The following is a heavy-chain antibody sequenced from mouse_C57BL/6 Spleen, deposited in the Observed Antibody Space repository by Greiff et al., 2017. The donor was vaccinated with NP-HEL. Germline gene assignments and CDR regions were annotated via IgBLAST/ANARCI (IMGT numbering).Heavy chain of an antibody. Sequence: EVQRVESGPGLAKPSQTLSLTCSVTGYSITSDYWNWIRKFPGNKLEYMGYISYSGSTYYTPSLKSRISITRDTSKNQYYLQLNSVTTEDTATYYCARRYGSSYDAMDYWGQGTSVTVSS. CDR1: GYSITSDY. CDR2: ISYSGST. D-gene: IGHD1-1*01. V-gene: IGHV3-8*01. J-gene: IGHJ4*01. CDR3: ARRYGSSYDAMDY.